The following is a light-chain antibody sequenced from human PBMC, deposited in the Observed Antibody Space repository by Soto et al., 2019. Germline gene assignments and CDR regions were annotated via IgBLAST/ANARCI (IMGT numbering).Light chain of an antibody. CDR3: QHFYNWPVT. V-gene: IGKV3-15*01. CDR1: HNIRNN. Sequence: VVLTQSPATLSVSPGETVTLSCRASHNIRNNLAWYQHKPGQAPRLLISYASSGATGVPGRFSGSGSGTEFALTISSLQSEDSAVYYFQHFYNWPVTFGGGTKV. J-gene: IGKJ4*01. CDR2: YAS.